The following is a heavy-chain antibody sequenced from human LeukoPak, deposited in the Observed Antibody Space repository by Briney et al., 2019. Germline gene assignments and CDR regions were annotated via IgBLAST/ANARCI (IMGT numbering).Heavy chain of an antibody. CDR1: GFTFTSYY. J-gene: IGHJ4*02. CDR2: INPSAGST. CDR3: ARKGDIAVAGLVLDH. D-gene: IGHD6-19*01. Sequence: GGSLRLSCAASGFTFTSYYLHWVRQAPGQGLEWMGIINPSAGSTSYAQKFQGRVTMTRDTSTSTVYMELSSLRSEDTAVYYCARKGDIAVAGLVLDHWGQGTLVTVSS. V-gene: IGHV1-46*01.